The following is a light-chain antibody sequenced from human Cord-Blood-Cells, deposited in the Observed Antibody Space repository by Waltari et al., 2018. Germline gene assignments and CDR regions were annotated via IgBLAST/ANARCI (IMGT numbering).Light chain of an antibody. V-gene: IGKV3-15*01. CDR2: GAS. CDR3: QQYNNWPLT. CDR1: QSVSSN. J-gene: IGKJ4*01. Sequence: EIVLTQSPATMSVSPGARDTLSCRASQSVSSNLTWYQQKPGQAPRLRIYGASTRATGIPARFSGSGSGTEFTLTISSLQSEDFAVYYCQQYNNWPLTFGGGTKVEIK.